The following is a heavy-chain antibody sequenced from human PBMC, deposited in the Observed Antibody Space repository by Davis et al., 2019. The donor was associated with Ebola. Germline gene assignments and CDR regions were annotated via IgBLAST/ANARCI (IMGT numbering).Heavy chain of an antibody. V-gene: IGHV1-46*01. CDR1: GYTFTGYY. D-gene: IGHD3-22*01. CDR3: ARTASSGYYYFDY. Sequence: ASVKVSCKASGYTFTGYYMHWVRQAPGQGLEWMGIINPSGGSTSYAQKFQGRVTITADESTSTAYMELSSLRSEDTAVYYCARTASSGYYYFDYWGQGTLVTVSS. CDR2: INPSGGST. J-gene: IGHJ4*02.